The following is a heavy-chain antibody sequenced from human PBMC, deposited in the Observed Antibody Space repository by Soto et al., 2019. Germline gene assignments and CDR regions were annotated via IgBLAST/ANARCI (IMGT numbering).Heavy chain of an antibody. J-gene: IGHJ5*02. CDR2: IYYSGST. D-gene: IGHD6-13*01. CDR1: GGSISSYY. Sequence: SETLSLTCTVSGGSISSYYWSWIRQPPGKGLEWIGYIYYSGSTNYNPSLKSRVTISVDTSKNQFSLKLSSVTAADTAVYYCARGGWAAAGTGNWFDPWDQGTLVTVSS. CDR3: ARGGWAAAGTGNWFDP. V-gene: IGHV4-59*01.